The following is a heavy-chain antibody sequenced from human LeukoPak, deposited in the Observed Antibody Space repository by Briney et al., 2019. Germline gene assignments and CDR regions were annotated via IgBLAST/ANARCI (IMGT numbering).Heavy chain of an antibody. Sequence: GGSLRLSCAASGFTFSTYSMNWVRQAPGKGLEWVSYISSSSSYIYYADSVKGRFTISRDNAKNSLYLQMNSLRAEDTAVYHCARDRWFDPWGQGTLVTVSS. CDR1: GFTFSTYS. V-gene: IGHV3-21*05. CDR2: ISSSSSYI. J-gene: IGHJ5*02. CDR3: ARDRWFDP.